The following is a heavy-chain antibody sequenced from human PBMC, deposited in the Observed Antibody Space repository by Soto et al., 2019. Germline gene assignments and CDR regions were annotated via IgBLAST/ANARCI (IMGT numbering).Heavy chain of an antibody. Sequence: GSLRLSCVASGFTFSGYTMSWVRQAPGKGLEWVSYISSSGSTIYYADSVKGRFTISRDNAKNSLYLQMNSLRAEDTAVYYCARLPPDSYYGSGTYCDFWGQGTLVTVPQ. J-gene: IGHJ4*02. CDR3: ARLPPDSYYGSGTYCDF. V-gene: IGHV3-48*01. CDR2: ISSSGSTI. D-gene: IGHD3-10*01. CDR1: GFTFSGYT.